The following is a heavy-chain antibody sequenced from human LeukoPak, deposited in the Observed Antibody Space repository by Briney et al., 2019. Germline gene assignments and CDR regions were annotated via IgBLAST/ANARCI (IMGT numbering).Heavy chain of an antibody. CDR1: GGTFSSYA. CDR3: ARESPSAATTYDY. J-gene: IGHJ4*02. CDR2: IIPIFGTA. Sequence: GASVKVSCKASGGTFSSYAISWVRQAPGQGLEWMGGIIPIFGTANYAQKFQGRVTITADKSTSTAYMELSGLRSEDTAVYYCARESPSAATTYDYWGQGTLVTVSS. D-gene: IGHD6-25*01. V-gene: IGHV1-69*06.